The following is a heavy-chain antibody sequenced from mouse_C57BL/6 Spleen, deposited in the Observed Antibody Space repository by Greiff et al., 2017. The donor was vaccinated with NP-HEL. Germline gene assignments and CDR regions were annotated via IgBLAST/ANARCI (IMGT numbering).Heavy chain of an antibody. CDR1: GYTFTSYW. Sequence: QVQLQQPGAELVRPGTSVKLSCKASGYTFTSYWMHWVKQRPGQGLEWIGVIDPSDSYTNYTQKFKGKATLTVDTTSSTAYMQLSSLTSEDSAVEYCARAAGTFDDYWGQGTTLTVSS. CDR2: IDPSDSYT. V-gene: IGHV1-59*01. J-gene: IGHJ2*01. D-gene: IGHD4-1*01. CDR3: ARAAGTFDDY.